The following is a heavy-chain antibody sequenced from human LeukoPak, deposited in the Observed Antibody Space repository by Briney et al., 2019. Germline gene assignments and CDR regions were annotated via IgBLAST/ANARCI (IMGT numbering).Heavy chain of an antibody. CDR3: ARVRYCSSTSCYPFDY. D-gene: IGHD2-2*01. J-gene: IGHJ4*02. V-gene: IGHV1-69*05. CDR2: IIPIFGTA. CDR1: GYTFTGYY. Sequence: GASVKVSCKASGYTFTGYYMHWVRQAPGQGLEWMGGIIPIFGTANYAQKFQGRVTITTDEFTSTAYMELSSLRSEDTAVYYCARVRYCSSTSCYPFDYWGQGTLVTVSS.